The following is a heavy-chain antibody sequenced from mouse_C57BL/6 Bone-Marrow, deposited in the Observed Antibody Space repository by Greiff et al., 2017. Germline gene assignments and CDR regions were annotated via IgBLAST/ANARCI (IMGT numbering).Heavy chain of an antibody. CDR3: ARQLRYYFDY. CDR2: INPSTGGT. D-gene: IGHD3-2*02. J-gene: IGHJ2*01. Sequence: VQLQQSGPELVKPGASVKISCKASGYSFTGYYMHWVKQSSEKSLEWLGEINPSTGGTSYNQKFKGKATLTVDKSSSTAYMQLKSLTSEDSAVYYCARQLRYYFDYWGQGTTLTVSS. CDR1: GYSFTGYY. V-gene: IGHV1-43*01.